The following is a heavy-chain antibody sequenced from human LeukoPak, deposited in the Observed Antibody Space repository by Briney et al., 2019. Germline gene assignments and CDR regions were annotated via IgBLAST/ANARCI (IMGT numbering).Heavy chain of an antibody. CDR2: MNPNSGNT. Sequence: ASVKVSCKASGYTFTSYDINWVRQATGQGLEWMGWMNPNSGNTGYAQKFQGRVTMTRNTSISTAYMELSSLRSEDTAVYYCARELSDDFWSGYYYQYFDYWGQGTLVTVSS. CDR1: GYTFTSYD. J-gene: IGHJ4*02. D-gene: IGHD3-3*01. V-gene: IGHV1-8*01. CDR3: ARELSDDFWSGYYYQYFDY.